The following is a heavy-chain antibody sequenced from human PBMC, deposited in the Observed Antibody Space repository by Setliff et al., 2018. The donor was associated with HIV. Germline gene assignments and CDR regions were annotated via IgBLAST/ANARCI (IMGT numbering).Heavy chain of an antibody. CDR3: ARGIAVAGPYFDY. D-gene: IGHD6-19*01. J-gene: IGHJ4*02. Sequence: PSETLSLTCSVSGGSINRGTYYWTWIRQSAGKGLEWIGHIYITGDTDYNPSLKSRVTISVDTSKNQFSLTLTSVTATDTAVYYCARGIAVAGPYFDYWGQGTLVTVSS. V-gene: IGHV4-61*09. CDR2: IYITGDT. CDR1: GGSINRGTYY.